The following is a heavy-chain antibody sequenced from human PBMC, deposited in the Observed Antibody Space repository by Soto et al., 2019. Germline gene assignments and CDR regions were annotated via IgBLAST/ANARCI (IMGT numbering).Heavy chain of an antibody. J-gene: IGHJ4*02. CDR2: ISGSGGST. V-gene: IGHV3-23*01. CDR1: GFTFSSYA. CDR3: ARRSDSSRNFDY. D-gene: IGHD6-6*01. Sequence: EVQLLESGGGLVQPGGSLRLSCAASGFTFSSYAMSWVRQAPGKGLEWVSGISGSGGSTYSADSVKGRFTISRDNSKNTLYLQMNSLRAEDTAVYYYARRSDSSRNFDYWGQGTLVTVSS.